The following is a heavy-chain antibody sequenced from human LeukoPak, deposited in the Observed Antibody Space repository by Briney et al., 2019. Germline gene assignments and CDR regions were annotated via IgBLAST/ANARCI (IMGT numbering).Heavy chain of an antibody. Sequence: SETLSLTCTVSGGTISSSSYYWGWIRQPPGKGLEWIGSIYYSGSTYYNPSLKSRVTISVDTSKNQFSLKLSSVTAADTAVYYCARDTVEDWFDPWGQGTLVTVSS. CDR3: ARDTVEDWFDP. V-gene: IGHV4-39*07. J-gene: IGHJ5*02. D-gene: IGHD2-21*01. CDR1: GGTISSSSYY. CDR2: IYYSGST.